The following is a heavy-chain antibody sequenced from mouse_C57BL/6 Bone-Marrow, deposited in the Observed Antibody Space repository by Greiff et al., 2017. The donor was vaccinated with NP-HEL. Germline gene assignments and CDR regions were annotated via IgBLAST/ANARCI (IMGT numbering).Heavy chain of an antibody. V-gene: IGHV2-6-1*01. CDR2: IWSDGST. CDR3: ARQLRLRNYYAMDY. CDR1: GFSLTSYG. J-gene: IGHJ4*01. D-gene: IGHD3-2*02. Sequence: VQLQQSGPGLVAPSQSLSITCTVSGFSLTSYGVHWVRQPPGKGLEWLVVIWSDGSTTYNSALKSRLSISKDNSKSQVFLKMNSLQTDDTAMYYCARQLRLRNYYAMDYWGQGTSVTVSS.